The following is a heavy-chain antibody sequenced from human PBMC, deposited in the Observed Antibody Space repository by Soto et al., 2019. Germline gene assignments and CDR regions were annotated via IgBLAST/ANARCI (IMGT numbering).Heavy chain of an antibody. J-gene: IGHJ4*02. V-gene: IGHV6-1*01. Sequence: SATLSLTCTVSGGSISSYYWSWIRQPPGKGLEWLGRTYYRSKWYNDYAVSVKSRITINPDTSKNQFSLQLNSVTPEDTAVYYCARYYGDHAVYFDYWGQGTLVTVSS. D-gene: IGHD4-17*01. CDR3: ARYYGDHAVYFDY. CDR2: TYYRSKWYN. CDR1: GGSISSYY.